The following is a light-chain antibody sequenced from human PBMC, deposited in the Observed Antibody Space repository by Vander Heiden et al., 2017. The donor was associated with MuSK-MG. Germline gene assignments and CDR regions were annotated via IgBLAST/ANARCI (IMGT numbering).Light chain of an antibody. V-gene: IGLV3-21*04. CDR1: HLAPTS. CDR3: QVWDRGSDHVV. CDR2: YDE. Sequence: SYVFTQPPSVSVAPGEPATNACAGEHLAPTSVPWYQQRPGQAPVLVIHYDEDRPAGIPERISGSNSGSPATMTISRVEDGDEADYFCQVWDRGSDHVVFGGGTKLTVL. J-gene: IGLJ3*02.